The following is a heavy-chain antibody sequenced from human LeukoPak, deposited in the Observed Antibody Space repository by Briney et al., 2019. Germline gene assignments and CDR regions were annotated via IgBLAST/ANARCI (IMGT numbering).Heavy chain of an antibody. CDR3: ARIQGLGELFPIFDY. J-gene: IGHJ4*02. CDR1: GGSISSGGYY. CDR2: IYYSGST. V-gene: IGHV4-31*03. D-gene: IGHD3-10*01. Sequence: SETLSLTCTVSGGSISSGGYYWSWIRQHPGKGLEWIGYIYYSGSTYYNPSLKSRVTISVDTSKNQFSLKLSSVTAADTAVYYCARIQGLGELFPIFDYWGQGTLVTVSS.